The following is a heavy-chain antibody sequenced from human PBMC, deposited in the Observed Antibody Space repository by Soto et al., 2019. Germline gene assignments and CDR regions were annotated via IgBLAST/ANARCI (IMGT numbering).Heavy chain of an antibody. D-gene: IGHD6-19*01. J-gene: IGHJ5*02. CDR2: IRYDGSHE. V-gene: IGHV3-30*02. CDR1: GLTFINYA. Sequence: GGSLILSWAASGLTFINYAMHWVREAPGKGLEWVAVIRYDGSHENYADSVKGRFTISRDNSKNILYLQMNSLRAEDTALYYCAGQLYSSGWAAVSPWGQGTLVTVSS. CDR3: AGQLYSSGWAAVSP.